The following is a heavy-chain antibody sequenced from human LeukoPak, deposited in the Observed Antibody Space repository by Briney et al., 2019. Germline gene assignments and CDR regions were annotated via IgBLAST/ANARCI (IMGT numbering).Heavy chain of an antibody. V-gene: IGHV4-34*01. D-gene: IGHD5-24*01. Sequence: SETLSLTCAVYAGSFDDYYWTWIRQPPGKGLEWIGEINHRGRSTYNPSLKSRVTISVDTSKNQFSLRLNSVTAADTAVYYCARVGWLQLQGYFDYWGQGTLVTVSS. CDR1: AGSFDDYY. J-gene: IGHJ4*02. CDR2: INHRGRS. CDR3: ARVGWLQLQGYFDY.